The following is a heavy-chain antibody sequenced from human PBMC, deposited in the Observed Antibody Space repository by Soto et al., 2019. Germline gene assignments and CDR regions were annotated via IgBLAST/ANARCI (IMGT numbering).Heavy chain of an antibody. D-gene: IGHD6-19*01. CDR2: ISYDGNNK. J-gene: IGHJ4*02. CDR1: GFTFSIYA. V-gene: IGHV3-30*04. CDR3: ARDPGMDNAGWYSSEY. Sequence: GGSLRLSCAASGFTFSIYAIHWVRQAPGKGLEWVAVISYDGNNKYYADSVKGRFTISRDNAKSSLYLQVDSLRADDTAMYYCARDPGMDNAGWYSSEYWGQGTLVTGSS.